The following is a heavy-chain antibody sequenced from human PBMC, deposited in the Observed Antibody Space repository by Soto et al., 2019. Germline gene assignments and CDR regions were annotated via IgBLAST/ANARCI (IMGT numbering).Heavy chain of an antibody. Sequence: PSETLSLTCTVSGGSISSYYLSWIRQPPGKGLEWIGYIYYSGSTNYNPSLKSRVTISVDTSKNQFSLKLSSVTAADTAVYYCARTNGDCSGGSCSLFDYWGQGTLVTVS. D-gene: IGHD2-15*01. CDR1: GGSISSYY. V-gene: IGHV4-59*01. CDR2: IYYSGST. J-gene: IGHJ4*02. CDR3: ARTNGDCSGGSCSLFDY.